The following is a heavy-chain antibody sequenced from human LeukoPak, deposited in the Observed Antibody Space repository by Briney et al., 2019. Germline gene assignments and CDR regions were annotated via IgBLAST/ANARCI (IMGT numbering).Heavy chain of an antibody. J-gene: IGHJ4*02. CDR2: IIPIFGTA. D-gene: IGHD5-24*01. CDR3: ARGGDGYNYRIDY. Sequence: SVKVSCKASGYTFTGYYMHWVRQAPGQGLEWMGGIIPIFGTANYAQKFQGRVTITADESTSTAYMELSSLRSEDTAVYYCARGGDGYNYRIDYWGQGTLVTVSS. CDR1: GYTFTGYY. V-gene: IGHV1-69*13.